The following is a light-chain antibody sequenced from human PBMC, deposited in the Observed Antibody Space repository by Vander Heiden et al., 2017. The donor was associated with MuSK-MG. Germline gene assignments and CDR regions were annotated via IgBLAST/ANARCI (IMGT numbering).Light chain of an antibody. CDR3: QQLNSYPLRCT. J-gene: IGKJ3*01. V-gene: IGKV1-9*01. CDR2: AAS. CDR1: QGISSY. Sequence: DIQLTQSPSFLSASVGDRVTITCRASQGISSYLDWYQQKPGKAPKLLIYAASTLQGGVPSRFSGSGAWTEVTLTISSRQPEDDATYYCQQLNSYPLRCTFGPGTKVDIK.